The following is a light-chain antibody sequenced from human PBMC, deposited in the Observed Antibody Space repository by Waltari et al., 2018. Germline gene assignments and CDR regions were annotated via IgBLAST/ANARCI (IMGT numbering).Light chain of an antibody. Sequence: QSLLTQPPSASGTPGQRVTISCSGSSSNIGTNSVNWYQHLPGMAPKVLIYNNDQRPSGAPDRFSGLKSGTSASLAITGLQSEYEAEYYCSAWDDSLNGVGVFGGGTKLTVL. CDR1: SSNIGTNS. CDR3: SAWDDSLNGVGV. CDR2: NND. V-gene: IGLV1-44*01. J-gene: IGLJ2*01.